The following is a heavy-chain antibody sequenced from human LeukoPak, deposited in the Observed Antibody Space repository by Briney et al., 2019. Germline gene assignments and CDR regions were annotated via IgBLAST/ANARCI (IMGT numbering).Heavy chain of an antibody. CDR2: ISGSGGST. CDR1: GFPFSSYA. D-gene: IGHD3-10*01. J-gene: IGHJ4*02. CDR3: AKGERYYGSGLDY. Sequence: GGSLRLSCAASGFPFSSYAMSWVRQAPGKGLEWVSAISGSGGSTYYADSVKGRFTISRDNSKNTLYLQMNSLRAEDTAVYYCAKGERYYGSGLDYWGQGTLVTVSS. V-gene: IGHV3-23*01.